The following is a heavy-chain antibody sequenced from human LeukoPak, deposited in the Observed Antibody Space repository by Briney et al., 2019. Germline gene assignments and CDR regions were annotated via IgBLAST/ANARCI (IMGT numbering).Heavy chain of an antibody. CDR1: GGSISSGSYY. CDR2: IYSSGST. D-gene: IGHD1-1*01. V-gene: IGHV4-61*02. CDR3: ARQETWERSALIDY. Sequence: SQTLSLTCTVSGGSISSGSYYWSWIRQPAGKGLEWIGRIYSSGSTNYNPSLKSRITMSVNTSKNQYSLKLSSVTAADTAVYYCARQETWERSALIDYWGQGTLVTVSS. J-gene: IGHJ4*02.